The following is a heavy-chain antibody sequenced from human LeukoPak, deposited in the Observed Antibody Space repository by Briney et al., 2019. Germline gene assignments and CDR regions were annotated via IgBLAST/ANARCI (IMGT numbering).Heavy chain of an antibody. Sequence: PSETLSLTCTASGGTINSYYWSWIRQPPGKGLEWLGYIYYTGSTEYHPSLKSRLTISLDTSKIQFSLKLTSVTAAYTAVYYCPRVYQSAEYYCDYWGQGKLVSVST. CDR3: PRVYQSAEYYCDY. D-gene: IGHD2-2*01. J-gene: IGHJ4*02. CDR2: IYYTGST. V-gene: IGHV4-59*01. CDR1: GGTINSYY.